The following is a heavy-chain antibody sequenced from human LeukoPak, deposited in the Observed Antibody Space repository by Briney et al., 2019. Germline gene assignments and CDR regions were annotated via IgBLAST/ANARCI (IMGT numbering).Heavy chain of an antibody. D-gene: IGHD3-3*02. V-gene: IGHV3-21*04. Sequence: KSGGSLRLSCAASGFTFSSYSMNWVRQAPGKGLEWVSSISSSSSYIYYADSVKGRFTISRDNSENTLYMQMDSLTVEDTAVYYCARAGVISGWDSWGQGVLVTVSS. CDR2: ISSSSSYI. CDR3: ARAGVISGWDS. J-gene: IGHJ4*02. CDR1: GFTFSSYS.